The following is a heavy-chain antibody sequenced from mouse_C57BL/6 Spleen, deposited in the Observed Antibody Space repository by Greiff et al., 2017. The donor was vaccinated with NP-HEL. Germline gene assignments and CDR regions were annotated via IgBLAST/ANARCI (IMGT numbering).Heavy chain of an antibody. J-gene: IGHJ1*03. D-gene: IGHD2-4*01. CDR3: ASEFYDYEGAV. CDR1: GYTFTSYT. CDR2: INPSSGYT. Sequence: PGASVKMSCKASGYTFTSYTMHWVKQRPGQGLEWIGYINPSSGYTKYNQKFKDKATLTADKSSSTAYKQLRSLTAEDSAVYYCASEFYDYEGAVWGKGTTVTVSS. V-gene: IGHV1-4*01.